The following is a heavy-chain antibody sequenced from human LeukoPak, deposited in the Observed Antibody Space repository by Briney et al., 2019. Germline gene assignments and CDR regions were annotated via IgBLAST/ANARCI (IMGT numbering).Heavy chain of an antibody. Sequence: GGSLRLSCTPSGFTFNSYAMFWVRQAPGKGLEWVSLIWYDGSNKYYADSVKGRFTISRDNSKNTLYLQMNSLRAEDTAVYYCARARGWQPNYYYYYMDVWGTGTTVTVSS. CDR2: IWYDGSNK. CDR1: GFTFNSYA. CDR3: ARARGWQPNYYYYYMDV. J-gene: IGHJ6*03. V-gene: IGHV3-33*07. D-gene: IGHD2-15*01.